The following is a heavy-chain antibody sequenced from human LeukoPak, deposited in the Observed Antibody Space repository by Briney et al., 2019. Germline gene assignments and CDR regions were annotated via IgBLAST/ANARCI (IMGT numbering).Heavy chain of an antibody. CDR1: GYTFTSYY. CDR3: ARVLVFRGVIRLGGADY. Sequence: ASVKVSCKASGYTFTSYYMHWVRQAPGQGLEWMGIINPSGGSTSYAQKFQGRVTMTRDTSTSTVYMELSSLRSEDTAVYYCARVLVFRGVIRLGGADYWGQGPLVTVSS. J-gene: IGHJ4*02. V-gene: IGHV1-46*01. D-gene: IGHD3-10*01. CDR2: INPSGGST.